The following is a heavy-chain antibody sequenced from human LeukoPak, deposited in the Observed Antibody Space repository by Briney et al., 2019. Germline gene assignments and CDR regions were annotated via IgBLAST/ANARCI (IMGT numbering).Heavy chain of an antibody. CDR1: GFTFSHYG. D-gene: IGHD6-19*01. V-gene: IGHV3-30*02. J-gene: IGHJ4*02. CDR3: AKDLIAVAGGKSV. CDR2: IRYDESDK. Sequence: GGSLRLSCATSGFTFSHYGMHWVRQAPGRGLDWVAHIRYDESDKYYADSVKGRFTISRDNSKNTLYLQMNSLRAEDTAVYYCAKDLIAVAGGKSVWGQGTLVTVSS.